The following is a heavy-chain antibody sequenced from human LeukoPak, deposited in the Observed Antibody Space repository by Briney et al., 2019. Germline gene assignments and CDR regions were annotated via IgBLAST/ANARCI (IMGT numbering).Heavy chain of an antibody. D-gene: IGHD3-10*01. Sequence: PSETLSLTCAVYGGSFSGYYWSWIRQPPGKGLEWIGEINHSGSTNYNPSLKSRVTISVDTSKNQFSLKLSSVTAADTAVYYCARVGGSGSYFSYYYYMDVWGKGTTVTISS. CDR1: GGSFSGYY. J-gene: IGHJ6*03. CDR2: INHSGST. V-gene: IGHV4-34*01. CDR3: ARVGGSGSYFSYYYYMDV.